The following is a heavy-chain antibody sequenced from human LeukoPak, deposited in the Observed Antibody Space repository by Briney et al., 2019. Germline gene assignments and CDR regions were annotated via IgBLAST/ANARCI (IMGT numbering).Heavy chain of an antibody. D-gene: IGHD2/OR15-2a*01. J-gene: IGHJ4*02. CDR2: IIPIFGTA. V-gene: IGHV1-69*13. Sequence: GASVKVSCKASGGTFISYAISWVRQAPGQGLEWMGGIIPIFGTANYAQKFQGRVTITADESTSTAYMELSSLRSEDTAVYYCARTQESASFDFDYWGQGTLVTVSS. CDR1: GGTFISYA. CDR3: ARTQESASFDFDY.